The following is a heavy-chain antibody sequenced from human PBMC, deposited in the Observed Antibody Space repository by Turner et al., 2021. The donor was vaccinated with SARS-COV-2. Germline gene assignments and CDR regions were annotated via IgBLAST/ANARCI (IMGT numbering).Heavy chain of an antibody. D-gene: IGHD3-10*01. CDR2: IYYSGTT. V-gene: IGHV4-39*01. Sequence: QVQLQESGPGLVKPSETLYITCTVSGGSISSSSYFWGWIRQLPTKELEWIGSIYYSGTTYYNPSLKSRVSLSRDPSKNQFSLNLTSVTAADTALFYCARQAAGQGLDYWGRGILVTVSS. J-gene: IGHJ4*02. CDR1: GGSISSSSYF. CDR3: ARQAAGQGLDY.